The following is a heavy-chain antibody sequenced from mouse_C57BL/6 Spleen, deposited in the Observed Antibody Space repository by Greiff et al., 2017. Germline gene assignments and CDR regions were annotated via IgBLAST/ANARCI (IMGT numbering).Heavy chain of an antibody. J-gene: IGHJ2*01. CDR2: INPNNGGT. CDR1: GYTFTDYY. Sequence: VQLQQSGPELVKPGASVKISCKASGYTFTDYYMNWVKQSHGKSLEWIGDINPNNGGTSYNQKFKGKATLTVDKSSSTAYMELRSLTSEDSAVYYCAREGFNYGSSYGYWGQGTTLTVSS. CDR3: AREGFNYGSSYGY. V-gene: IGHV1-26*01. D-gene: IGHD1-1*01.